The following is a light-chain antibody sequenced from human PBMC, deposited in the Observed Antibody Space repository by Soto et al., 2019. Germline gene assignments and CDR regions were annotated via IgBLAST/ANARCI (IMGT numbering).Light chain of an antibody. J-gene: IGKJ5*01. CDR1: QSVSTN. CDR3: QQFHNWPPIT. Sequence: EIVMTQSPATLSVSPGERATRSCRASQSVSTNLAWYQQKPGQAPRLLIYGASTRATGIPARFSGSGSGTEFTLTISSLQSEDFAVYYCQQFHNWPPITFGQGTRLEI. CDR2: GAS. V-gene: IGKV3-15*01.